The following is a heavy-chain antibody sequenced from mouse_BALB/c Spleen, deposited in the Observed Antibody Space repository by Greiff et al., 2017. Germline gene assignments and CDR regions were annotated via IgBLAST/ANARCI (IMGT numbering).Heavy chain of an antibody. CDR2: IDPANGNT. CDR3: ARTRYYGSSEFDY. Sequence: EVMLVESGAELVKPGASVKLSCTASGFNIKDTYMHWVKQRPEQGLEWIGRIDPANGNTKYDPKFQGKATITADTSSNTAYLQLSSLTSEDTAVYYCARTRYYGSSEFDYWGQGTTLTVSS. D-gene: IGHD1-1*01. J-gene: IGHJ2*01. V-gene: IGHV14-3*02. CDR1: GFNIKDTY.